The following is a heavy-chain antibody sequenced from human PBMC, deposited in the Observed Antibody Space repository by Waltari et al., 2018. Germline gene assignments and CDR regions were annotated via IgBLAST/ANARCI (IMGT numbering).Heavy chain of an antibody. CDR3: AEAGLYVRDYYYDYSMGV. D-gene: IGHD3-16*01. CDR1: GFTFRSYA. V-gene: IGHV3-23*01. J-gene: IGHJ6*02. CDR2: IRGSGSAI. Sequence: EVQLLESGGGLVQPGGSLRLSCAASGFTFRSYAMSWVRQAPGKGREWVSSIRGSGSAIYYADSVKGRFTISRDNSKNTLYLQMISLRAEDTAVYYCAEAGLYVRDYYYDYSMGVWGQGTTVTVSS.